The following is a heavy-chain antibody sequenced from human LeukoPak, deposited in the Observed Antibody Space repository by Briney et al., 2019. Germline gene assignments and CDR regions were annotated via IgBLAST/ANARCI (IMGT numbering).Heavy chain of an antibody. CDR1: GGPISNYY. CDR2: VYNSGIT. Sequence: SETLSLTCTVSGGPISNYYWTWIRQFPGQGLEWIGYVYNSGITDYNPSLKSRLTISVDTSKNQFSLKLSSMTAADTAVYYCARSRGLAGAATVIDYWGQGTLVTVSS. CDR3: ARSRGLAGAATVIDY. J-gene: IGHJ4*02. V-gene: IGHV4-59*08. D-gene: IGHD6-25*01.